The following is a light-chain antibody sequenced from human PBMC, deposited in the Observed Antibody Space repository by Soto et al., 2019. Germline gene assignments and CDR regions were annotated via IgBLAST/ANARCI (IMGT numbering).Light chain of an antibody. CDR2: DVT. Sequence: QSALTQPASVSGSPGQSITISCTGSSSDIGGYNYVSWYQQHPGKAPKLLIYDVTYRPSGISDRLSGSKSGNTASLTISGLQPDDEADYYCSSYGASSTLFGGGTKVTVL. CDR3: SSYGASSTL. J-gene: IGLJ2*01. CDR1: SSDIGGYNY. V-gene: IGLV2-14*03.